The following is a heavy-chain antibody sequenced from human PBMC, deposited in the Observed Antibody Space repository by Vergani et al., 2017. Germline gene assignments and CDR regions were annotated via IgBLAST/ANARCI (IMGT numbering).Heavy chain of an antibody. Sequence: EVQLLESGGGSAQPGESLRLFCVASGFPFTAHGLHWVRQAPGKGLEWVSGISGQNFRTHYADSVRGRFTISRDDTKNAVYLQINRLRAEDTAFYYCAGLYGDDGCSPFWGQGTLVTVSS. J-gene: IGHJ4*02. CDR2: ISGQNFRT. D-gene: IGHD2-21*01. CDR3: AGLYGDDGCSPF. CDR1: GFPFTAHG. V-gene: IGHV3-23*01.